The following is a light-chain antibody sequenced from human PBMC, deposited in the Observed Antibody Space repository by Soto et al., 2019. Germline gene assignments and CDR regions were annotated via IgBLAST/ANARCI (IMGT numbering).Light chain of an antibody. CDR2: GAS. V-gene: IGKV3-15*01. CDR1: QSVSSN. J-gene: IGKJ4*01. Sequence: EIVMTQSPATLSVSPGERATLSCRASQSVSSNLAWYQQKPGQAPRLLLYGASTRATGIPARFSGSGSGTEVTLTISSLQSEDFAVYYCQQYNNWPPPLTFGGGTKVEIK. CDR3: QQYNNWPPPLT.